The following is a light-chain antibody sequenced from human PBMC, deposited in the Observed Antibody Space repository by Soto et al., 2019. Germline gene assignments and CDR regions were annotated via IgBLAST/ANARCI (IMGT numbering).Light chain of an antibody. V-gene: IGKV1-33*01. CDR3: QQYDNLPT. J-gene: IGKJ4*01. Sequence: IHMTHSPSSLSASVLYRVTITCQASQDINNYLSWYRQKPGKAPKLLIYDASHLETGVPSRFSAGRSGTDFTFTISNLQPEDIATYYCQQYDNLPTFGGGTKVDIK. CDR2: DAS. CDR1: QDINNY.